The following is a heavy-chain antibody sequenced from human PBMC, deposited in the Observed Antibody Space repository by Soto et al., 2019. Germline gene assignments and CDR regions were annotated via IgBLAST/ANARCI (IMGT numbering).Heavy chain of an antibody. Sequence: ASVKVSCKASGYTFTSYGISWVRQAPGQGLEWMGWISAYNGNTNYAQKLQGRVTMTTDTSTSTAYMELRSLRSDDTAVYYCAREVDCTNGVCYPREVFWFDSWGQGTLVTVSS. CDR3: AREVDCTNGVCYPREVFWFDS. D-gene: IGHD2-8*01. V-gene: IGHV1-18*01. J-gene: IGHJ5*01. CDR2: ISAYNGNT. CDR1: GYTFTSYG.